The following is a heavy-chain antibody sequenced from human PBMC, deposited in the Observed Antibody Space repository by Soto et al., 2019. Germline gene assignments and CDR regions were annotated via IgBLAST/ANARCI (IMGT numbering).Heavy chain of an antibody. CDR1: GFTFSSYS. D-gene: IGHD1-20*01. V-gene: IGHV3-48*01. CDR3: ARDANWNDGSWY. J-gene: IGHJ4*02. CDR2: ISSSSNTI. Sequence: PGGSLRLSCAASGFTFSSYSMNWVRQAPGKGLEWVSYISSSSNTIYYADSVKGRFTISRDNAKNSLYLQMNSLRAEDTAVYYCARDANWNDGSWYWGQGTLVTVSS.